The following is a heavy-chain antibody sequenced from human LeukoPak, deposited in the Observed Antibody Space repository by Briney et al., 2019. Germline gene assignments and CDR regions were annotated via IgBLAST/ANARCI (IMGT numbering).Heavy chain of an antibody. CDR2: ISSSSSYI. CDR3: ARAIKYYYGSGSYYPSDY. CDR1: GFIFNNYD. D-gene: IGHD3-10*01. J-gene: IGHJ4*02. Sequence: GGSLRLSCATSGFIFNNYDPHWVRQAPGKGLEWVSSISSSSSYIYYADSVKGRFTISRDNAKNSLYLQMNSLRAEDTAVYYCARAIKYYYGSGSYYPSDYWGQGTLVTVSS. V-gene: IGHV3-21*01.